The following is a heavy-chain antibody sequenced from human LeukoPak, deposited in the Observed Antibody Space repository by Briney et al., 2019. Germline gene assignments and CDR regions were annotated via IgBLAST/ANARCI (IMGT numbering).Heavy chain of an antibody. Sequence: GGSLRLSCAASGFTFSSYPMNWVRQAPGKGLEWVSHISGSGISTYYADSVKGRFTFSRDNSKNTLYLQMNSLRAEDTAVYYCAKDRSIAAGDDAFDIWGQGTMVTVSS. CDR1: GFTFSSYP. CDR3: AKDRSIAAGDDAFDI. D-gene: IGHD6-13*01. J-gene: IGHJ3*02. CDR2: ISGSGIST. V-gene: IGHV3-23*01.